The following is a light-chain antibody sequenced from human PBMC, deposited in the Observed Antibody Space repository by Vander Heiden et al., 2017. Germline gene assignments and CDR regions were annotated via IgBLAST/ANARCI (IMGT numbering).Light chain of an antibody. Sequence: DIQMTQSPSTLSASVGDRVTITCRASQSISSWLSWYQQKTGKAPKLLIYKASSLESGVPSRFSGSGSGTEFTLTISSLQPDDFATYYCQQDNSYPFTFGHGTKVDIK. CDR3: QQDNSYPFT. J-gene: IGKJ3*01. CDR1: QSISSW. CDR2: KAS. V-gene: IGKV1-5*03.